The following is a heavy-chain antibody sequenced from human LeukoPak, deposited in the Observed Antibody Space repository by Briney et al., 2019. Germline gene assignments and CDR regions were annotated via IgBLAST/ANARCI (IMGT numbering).Heavy chain of an antibody. V-gene: IGHV4-34*01. Sequence: PSETLSLTCAVYGGSFSGYYWSWIRQPPGKGLEWIGEINHSGSTNYNPSLKSRVTISVDTSKNQFSLKLSSVTAADTAVYYCARGARIVVVPARKWFDPWGQGALVTVSS. CDR3: ARGARIVVVPARKWFDP. CDR1: GGSFSGYY. CDR2: INHSGST. D-gene: IGHD2-2*01. J-gene: IGHJ5*02.